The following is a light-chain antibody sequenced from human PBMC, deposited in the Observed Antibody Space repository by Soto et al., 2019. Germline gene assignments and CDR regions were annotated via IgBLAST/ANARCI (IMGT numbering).Light chain of an antibody. V-gene: IGKV3-15*01. J-gene: IGKJ1*01. Sequence: EFVMTQSPATLSVSPGEGATLSCRASQGIGDTLAWYQHKPGQTPRLLIYDTSTRATGVPARFSGRGSGTDFTLTISRLEPEDFALYYCQQYGDSPFTFGQGTKVDIK. CDR2: DTS. CDR3: QQYGDSPFT. CDR1: QGIGDT.